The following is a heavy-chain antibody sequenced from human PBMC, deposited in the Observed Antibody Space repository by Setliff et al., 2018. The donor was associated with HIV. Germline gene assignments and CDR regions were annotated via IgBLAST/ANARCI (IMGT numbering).Heavy chain of an antibody. CDR3: ARRGRDGVFIMFATGFDP. D-gene: IGHD2-8*01. CDR2: IFYTGGT. V-gene: IGHV4-39*01. Sequence: SETLSLTCSVSGGSISSSTYYWGWIRQPPGKGLEWIGDIFYTGGTYYNPSLKSRVAISVDTSENQFSLKLNSVTAADTAVYYCARRGRDGVFIMFATGFDPWGQGALVTVSS. CDR1: GGSISSSTYY. J-gene: IGHJ5*02.